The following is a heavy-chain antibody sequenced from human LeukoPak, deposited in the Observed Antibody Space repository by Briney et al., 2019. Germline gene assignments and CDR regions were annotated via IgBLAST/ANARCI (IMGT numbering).Heavy chain of an antibody. CDR2: ISGSGGST. Sequence: GGSLRLSCAASGFTFSSYAMSWVRQAPGKGLVWVSAISGSGGSTYYADSVKGRFTISRDNSKNTLYLQMNSLRAEDTAVYYCAKDKEYSSSWYDYWGQGTLVTVSS. D-gene: IGHD6-13*01. V-gene: IGHV3-23*01. CDR1: GFTFSSYA. J-gene: IGHJ4*02. CDR3: AKDKEYSSSWYDY.